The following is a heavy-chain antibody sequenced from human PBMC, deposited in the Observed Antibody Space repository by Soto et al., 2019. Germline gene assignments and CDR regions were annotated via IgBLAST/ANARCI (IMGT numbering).Heavy chain of an antibody. V-gene: IGHV3-43*01. D-gene: IGHD1-1*01. CDR3: ARDVDWNVDL. CDR2: INWEAKNL. J-gene: IGHJ2*01. Sequence: EMQLVESGGAVVQPGGSLRLSCAASGFSIGGHTMHWVRQAPGKGLEWVSLINWEAKNLKYVDSVRGRFTISRDNSKDSVYLQMNSLRSEDTALYYCARDVDWNVDLWGRGTLVTVSS. CDR1: GFSIGGHT.